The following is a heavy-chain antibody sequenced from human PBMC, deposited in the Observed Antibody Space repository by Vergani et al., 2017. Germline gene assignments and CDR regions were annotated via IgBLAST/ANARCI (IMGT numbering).Heavy chain of an antibody. J-gene: IGHJ4*02. CDR3: AIDRSGYYDFWSGYFVFDY. Sequence: QVQLVQSGAEVKKPGASVKVSCKASGGTFSSYAISWVRQAPGQGLEWMGRIIPILGIANYAQKFQGRVTITADKSTSTAYMELSSLRSEDTAVYYCAIDRSGYYDFWSGYFVFDYWGQGTLVTVSS. V-gene: IGHV1-69*04. CDR2: IIPILGIA. CDR1: GGTFSSYA. D-gene: IGHD3-3*01.